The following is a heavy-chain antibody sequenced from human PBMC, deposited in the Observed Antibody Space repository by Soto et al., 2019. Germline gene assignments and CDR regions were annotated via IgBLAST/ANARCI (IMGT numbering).Heavy chain of an antibody. CDR2: ISVSGVST. CDR3: AKGMYYYDSSGYRLFDY. Sequence: PGGSLRLSCAASGFTFRNYSMNWVRQAPWKGLEWVSGISVSGVSTYYADSVKGRFTVFRDDSKKTVYLQMNSLRAEDTAVYFCAKGMYYYDSSGYRLFDYSGQRTLVALCS. J-gene: IGHJ4*02. D-gene: IGHD3-22*01. CDR1: GFTFRNYS. V-gene: IGHV3-23*01.